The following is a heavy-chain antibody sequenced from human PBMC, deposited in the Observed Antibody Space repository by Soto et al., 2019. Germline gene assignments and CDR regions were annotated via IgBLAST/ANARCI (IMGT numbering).Heavy chain of an antibody. J-gene: IGHJ5*02. V-gene: IGHV3-11*01. Sequence: QVQLVESGGGLVKPGGSLRLSCAASGFSFSDYYMTWIRQAPGKGLEWVSYISSSGGTKYHADSVKGRFTISRDNAKNSLYLQMNSLRAEDTAVYYCARGYSSSWTYNWFDPWGQGTLFTVSS. D-gene: IGHD6-13*01. CDR1: GFSFSDYY. CDR3: ARGYSSSWTYNWFDP. CDR2: ISSSGGTK.